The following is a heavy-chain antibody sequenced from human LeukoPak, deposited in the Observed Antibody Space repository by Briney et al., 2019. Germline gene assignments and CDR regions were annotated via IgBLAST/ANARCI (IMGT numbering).Heavy chain of an antibody. Sequence: SGGSLRLSCVASEFSFSSYWMTWVRQAPGKGLEWVANIKQDGSVKNYVDSVKGRFTISRDNAENSLYLQMNSLRVEYTAVYYCARGPSTTLTTKWGQGTLVTVSS. CDR3: ARGPSTTLTTK. CDR1: EFSFSSYW. CDR2: IKQDGSVK. J-gene: IGHJ4*02. V-gene: IGHV3-7*01. D-gene: IGHD4-11*01.